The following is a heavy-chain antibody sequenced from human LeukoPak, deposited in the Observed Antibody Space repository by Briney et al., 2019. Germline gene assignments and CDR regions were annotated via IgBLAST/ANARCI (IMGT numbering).Heavy chain of an antibody. CDR2: IKSKTDGGTT. J-gene: IGHJ4*02. CDR1: GFNFNNAW. D-gene: IGHD3-16*01. V-gene: IGHV3-15*01. CDR3: AAPWGSAGY. Sequence: GGSLRLSCAASGFNFNNAWMSWVRQVPGNGLEWVGRIKSKTDGGTTDYAAAVKGRFTISRDDSKNALFLQMDSLKTEDTAVYFCAAPWGSAGYWGQGTLVTVSS.